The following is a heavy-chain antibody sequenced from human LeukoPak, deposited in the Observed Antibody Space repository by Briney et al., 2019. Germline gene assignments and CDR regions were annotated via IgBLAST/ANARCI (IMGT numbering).Heavy chain of an antibody. D-gene: IGHD3-22*01. J-gene: IGHJ4*02. Sequence: GASVKVSCKASGYTFTGYYMHWVRQAPGQGLEWMGWINPNSGGTNYAQKFQGWVTMTRDTSISTAYMELSRLRSDDTAVYYCARGPTYYYDSSGYYFPFDYWGQGTLVTVSS. CDR3: ARGPTYYYDSSGYYFPFDY. V-gene: IGHV1-2*04. CDR2: INPNSGGT. CDR1: GYTFTGYY.